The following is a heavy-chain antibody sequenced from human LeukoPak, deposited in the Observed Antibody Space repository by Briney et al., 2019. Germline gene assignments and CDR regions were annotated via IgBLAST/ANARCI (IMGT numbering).Heavy chain of an antibody. CDR1: GYTFTDYY. CDR2: INPNDGDT. V-gene: IGHV1-18*04. CDR3: ARVGSSSWYFQH. Sequence: ASVKVSCKASGYTFTDYYMHWVRQAPGQGFEWMGWINPNDGDTNYAQKLQGRVTMTTDTSTSTAYMELRSLRSDDTAVYYCARVGSSSWYFQHWGQGTLVTVSS. D-gene: IGHD6-13*01. J-gene: IGHJ1*01.